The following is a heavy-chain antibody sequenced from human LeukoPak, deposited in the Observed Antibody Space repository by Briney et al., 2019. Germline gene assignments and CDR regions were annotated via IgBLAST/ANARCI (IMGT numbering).Heavy chain of an antibody. D-gene: IGHD1-26*01. CDR3: AREIVGATRPYYWYFDL. J-gene: IGHJ2*01. V-gene: IGHV4-30-4*01. CDR1: GGPISSGDYY. Sequence: SQTLSLTCTVSGGPISSGDYYWSWIRQPPGKGLEWIGYIYYSGSTYYNPSLKSRVTISVDTSKNQFSLKLSSVTAADTAVYYCAREIVGATRPYYWYFDLWGRGTLVTVSS. CDR2: IYYSGST.